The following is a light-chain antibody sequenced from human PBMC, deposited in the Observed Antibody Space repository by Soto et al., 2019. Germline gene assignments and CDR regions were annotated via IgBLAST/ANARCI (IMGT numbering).Light chain of an antibody. CDR2: GNN. CDR3: AAWDDSLSVWV. Sequence: QLVVTQPPSASGTPGQRVAISCSGSSPNVGRNYVYWYHQVPGTGPKLLIYGNNQRPSGVPDRFSGSKSGTSASLAISGLRSEDEGDYFCAAWDDSLSVWVFGGGTKLTVL. J-gene: IGLJ3*02. CDR1: SPNVGRNY. V-gene: IGLV1-47*01.